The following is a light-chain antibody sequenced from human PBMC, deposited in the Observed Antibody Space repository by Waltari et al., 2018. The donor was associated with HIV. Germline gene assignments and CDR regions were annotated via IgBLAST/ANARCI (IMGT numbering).Light chain of an antibody. CDR3: SSYTSSSTLV. CDR2: DVS. Sequence: QSALTQPASVSGSPGQSITISCTGPSSDVGGHSYVSWYQQHPGKAPKLMIYDVSNRPSGVSNRFSGSKSGNTASLTISGLQAEDEADYYCSSYTSSSTLVFGGGTKLTVL. V-gene: IGLV2-14*03. CDR1: SSDVGGHSY. J-gene: IGLJ2*01.